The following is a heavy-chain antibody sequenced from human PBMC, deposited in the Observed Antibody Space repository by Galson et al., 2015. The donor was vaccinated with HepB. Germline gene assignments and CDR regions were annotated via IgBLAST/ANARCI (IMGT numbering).Heavy chain of an antibody. Sequence: SLRLSCAASGFTFSSYAMSWVRQAPGKGLEWVSAISGSGGSTYYADSVKGRFTISRDNSKNTLYLQMNSLRAEDTAVYYCAKDLYGSGSAYYFDYWGQGTLVTVSS. V-gene: IGHV3-23*01. CDR1: GFTFSSYA. D-gene: IGHD3-10*01. J-gene: IGHJ4*02. CDR3: AKDLYGSGSAYYFDY. CDR2: ISGSGGST.